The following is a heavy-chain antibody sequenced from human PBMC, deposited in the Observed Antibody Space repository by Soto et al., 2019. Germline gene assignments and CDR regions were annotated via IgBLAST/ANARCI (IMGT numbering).Heavy chain of an antibody. CDR2: INPNSGGT. V-gene: IGHV1-2*02. D-gene: IGHD3-22*01. CDR1: GYTFTGYY. J-gene: IGHJ3*02. Sequence: GASVKVSCKASGYTFTGYYMHWVRQAPGQGLEWMGWINPNSGGTNYAQKFQGRVTMTRDTSISTAYTELSRLRSDDTAVYYCAREVTMIDRAFDIWGQGTMVTVSS. CDR3: AREVTMIDRAFDI.